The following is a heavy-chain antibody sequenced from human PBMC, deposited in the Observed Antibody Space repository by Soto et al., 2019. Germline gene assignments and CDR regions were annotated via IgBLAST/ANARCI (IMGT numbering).Heavy chain of an antibody. Sequence: EVQLVESGGDLIQPGGSLRLSCATSGFTVNTNYMSWVRQAPGSGLEWVSIIYTDGSTYYADSVRGRFTISTDNSKNTLYLQMNSLRAEDTAIYYCAPHYGSGSYFVYWGQGTLVTVSS. J-gene: IGHJ4*02. CDR1: GFTVNTNY. CDR3: APHYGSGSYFVY. V-gene: IGHV3-53*01. CDR2: IYTDGST. D-gene: IGHD3-10*01.